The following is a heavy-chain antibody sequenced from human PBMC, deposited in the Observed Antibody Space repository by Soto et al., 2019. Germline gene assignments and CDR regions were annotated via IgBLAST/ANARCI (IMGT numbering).Heavy chain of an antibody. V-gene: IGHV4-4*02. J-gene: IGHJ4*02. CDR3: ARYFLYYGSGSYYQGFDY. CDR2: IYHIGTT. CDR1: GGSISSNKW. D-gene: IGHD3-10*01. Sequence: SETLSLTCAVSGGSISSNKWWSWVRQPPGKGLEWIGEIYHIGTTNYNPSLKSRVTISVDTSKNQFSLKLSSVTAADTAVYYCARYFLYYGSGSYYQGFDYWGQGTLVTVSS.